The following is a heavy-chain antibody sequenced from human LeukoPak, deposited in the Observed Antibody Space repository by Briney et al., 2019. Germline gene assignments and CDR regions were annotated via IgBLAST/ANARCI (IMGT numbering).Heavy chain of an antibody. D-gene: IGHD3-22*01. CDR2: INPNSGGT. CDR3: ARVFSSLVYYDSSGYLDY. V-gene: IGHV1-2*02. Sequence: ASVKVSCKASGYTFTGYYMHWVRQAPGQGLEWMGWINPNSGGTNYAQKFQGGVTMTRDTSISTAYMELSRLRSDDTAVYYCARVFSSLVYYDSSGYLDYWGQGTLVTVSS. CDR1: GYTFTGYY. J-gene: IGHJ4*02.